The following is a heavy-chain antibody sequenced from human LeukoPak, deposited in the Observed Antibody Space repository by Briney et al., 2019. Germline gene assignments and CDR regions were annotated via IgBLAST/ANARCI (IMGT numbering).Heavy chain of an antibody. CDR3: ARHYYDSSGYYDAFDI. V-gene: IGHV4-59*08. J-gene: IGHJ3*02. CDR2: IYYSGST. D-gene: IGHD3-22*01. Sequence: PSETLSLTCTVSGGSVRSYAWSWIRQPPGKGLEWIGYIYYSGSTNYNPSLKSRVTISVDTSKNQFSLKLSSVTAADTAVYYCARHYYDSSGYYDAFDIWGQGTMVTVSS. CDR1: GGSVRSYA.